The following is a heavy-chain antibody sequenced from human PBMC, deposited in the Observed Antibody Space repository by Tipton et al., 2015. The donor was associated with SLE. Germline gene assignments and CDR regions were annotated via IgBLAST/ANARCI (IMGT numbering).Heavy chain of an antibody. CDR3: ALWPYSSGWYPFDY. J-gene: IGHJ4*02. D-gene: IGHD6-19*01. Sequence: TLSLTCTVSGGSVSSGTYYWSWIRQPPGKGLEWIGYIYYSGYTNYNPSLKSRVTISVDTSKNQFSLKLSSVTAADTAVYYCALWPYSSGWYPFDYWGQGTLVTVSS. CDR1: GGSVSSGTYY. CDR2: IYYSGYT. V-gene: IGHV4-61*01.